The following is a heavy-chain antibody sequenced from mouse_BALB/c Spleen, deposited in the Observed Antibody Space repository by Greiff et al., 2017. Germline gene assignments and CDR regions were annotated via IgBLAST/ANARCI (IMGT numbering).Heavy chain of an antibody. Sequence: EVQLVESGGGLVQPGGSRKLSCAASGFTFSSFGMHWVRQAPEKGLEWVAYISSGSSTIYYADTVKGRFTISRDNPKNTLFLQMTSLRSEDTAMYYCARERGSAWFAYWGQGTLVTVSA. CDR2: ISSGSSTI. D-gene: IGHD6-1*01. CDR1: GFTFSSFG. J-gene: IGHJ3*01. V-gene: IGHV5-17*02. CDR3: ARERGSAWFAY.